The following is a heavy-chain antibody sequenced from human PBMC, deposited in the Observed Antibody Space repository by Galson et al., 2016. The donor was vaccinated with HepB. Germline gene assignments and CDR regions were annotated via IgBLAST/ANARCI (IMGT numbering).Heavy chain of an antibody. D-gene: IGHD3-10*01. J-gene: IGHJ4*02. V-gene: IGHV3-53*01. Sequence: SLRLSCAASEFTVSDNYMSWVRRTPGKGLEWVSLISGDGVTYYADSVKGRFTISRDHSDNSLYLQMNSLRAEDTAVYYCARRRGNTNFDYWGQGTLVTVSS. CDR1: EFTVSDNY. CDR2: ISGDGVT. CDR3: ARRRGNTNFDY.